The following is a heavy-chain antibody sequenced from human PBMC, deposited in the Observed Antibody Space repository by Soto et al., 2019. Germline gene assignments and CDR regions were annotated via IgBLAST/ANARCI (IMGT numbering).Heavy chain of an antibody. J-gene: IGHJ4*02. D-gene: IGHD6-19*01. CDR2: TYYRSNWRH. V-gene: IGHV6-1*01. CDR1: GDSVSSNTAA. CDR3: ARGVAGSGFDL. Sequence: SQTLSLTCAISGDSVSSNTAAWNWIRSSPSRGLGWLGRTYYRSNWRHDYAVSVKSRITVNPDTSKNHFSLQLNSVTPDDTAVYYCARGVAGSGFDLWGQGTLVT.